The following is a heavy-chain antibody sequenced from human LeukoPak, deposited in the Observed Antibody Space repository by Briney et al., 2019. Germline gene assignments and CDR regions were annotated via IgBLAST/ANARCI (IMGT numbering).Heavy chain of an antibody. J-gene: IGHJ3*02. Sequence: PGGSLRLSCAASGFTFSSYAMSWVRQAPGKGLEWVSAIGGSGGSTYYADSVKGRFTISRDNSKNTLYLQMNSLRAEDTAVYYCAKVPVFSLTISEVVTDDAFDIWGQGTIVTVSS. CDR3: AKVPVFSLTISEVVTDDAFDI. V-gene: IGHV3-23*01. CDR1: GFTFSSYA. CDR2: IGGSGGST. D-gene: IGHD3-3*01.